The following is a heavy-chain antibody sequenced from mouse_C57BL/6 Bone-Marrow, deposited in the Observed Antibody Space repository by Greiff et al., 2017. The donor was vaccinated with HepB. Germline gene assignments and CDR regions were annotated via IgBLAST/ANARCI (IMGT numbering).Heavy chain of an antibody. V-gene: IGHV5-17*01. D-gene: IGHD1-1*01. Sequence: VQLKESGGGLVKPGGSLKLSCAASGFTFSDYGMHWVRQAPEKGLEWVAYISSGSSNIYYADTVKGRFTISRYNAKNTLFLQMTSLRSEDTAMYYCARKRITTVVDFDYWGQGTTLTVSS. CDR3: ARKRITTVVDFDY. CDR2: ISSGSSNI. J-gene: IGHJ2*01. CDR1: GFTFSDYG.